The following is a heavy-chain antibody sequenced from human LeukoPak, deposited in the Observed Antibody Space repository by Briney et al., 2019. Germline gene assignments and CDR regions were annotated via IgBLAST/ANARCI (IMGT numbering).Heavy chain of an antibody. J-gene: IGHJ6*02. CDR3: ARTYGGSGSHSIGMDV. CDR1: GFTFSSYD. Sequence: GGSLRLSCAASGFTFSSYDMHWVRQATGKGLEWVSAIGTAGDTYYPGSVKGRFTISRENAKNSLYLQMNSLRAGDTAVYYCARTYGGSGSHSIGMDVWGQGTTVTVSS. D-gene: IGHD3-10*01. V-gene: IGHV3-13*01. CDR2: IGTAGDT.